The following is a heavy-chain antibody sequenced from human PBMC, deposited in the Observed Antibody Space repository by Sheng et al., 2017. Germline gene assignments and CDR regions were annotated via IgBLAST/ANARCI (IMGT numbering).Heavy chain of an antibody. CDR2: INHSGST. CDR3: ARCMGYYFDY. D-gene: IGHD2-8*01. V-gene: IGHV4-34*01. CDR1: WVLQWLL. J-gene: IGHJ4*02. Sequence: QVQLQQWGAGLLKPSETLSLTCAVLWWVLQWLLLELDPPAPREGLEWIGEINHSGSTNYNPSLKSRVTISVDTSKNQFSLKLSSVTAADTAVYYCARCMGYYFDYWGQGTLVTVSS.